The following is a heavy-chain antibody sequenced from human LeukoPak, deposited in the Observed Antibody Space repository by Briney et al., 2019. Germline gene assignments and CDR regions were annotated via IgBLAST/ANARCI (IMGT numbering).Heavy chain of an antibody. CDR1: GFTFSTYS. Sequence: GGSLRLSCAASGFTFSTYSMNWVRQAPGKGLEWVSYISTSSSYIHYADSVNGRFTISRDNAKKSLYLQMNSLRAEDTAVYYCATTLGSGWKFDYWGQGTLVTVSS. V-gene: IGHV3-21*01. D-gene: IGHD6-19*01. J-gene: IGHJ4*02. CDR3: ATTLGSGWKFDY. CDR2: ISTSSSYI.